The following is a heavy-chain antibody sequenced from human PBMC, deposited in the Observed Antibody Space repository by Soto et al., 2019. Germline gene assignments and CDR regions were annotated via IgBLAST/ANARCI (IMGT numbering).Heavy chain of an antibody. Sequence: QAQLVESGGGVVQPGRSLRLSCAASGFTFSAYGMHWLRQAPGKGLEWAAVVSYDGNAKYYADSVEGRFTISRDNSKNTLYLHMNSLRTDDTAVYYCAKEGGCNNWYFELWGRGTLVTASS. D-gene: IGHD6-19*01. CDR2: VSYDGNAK. J-gene: IGHJ2*01. V-gene: IGHV3-30*18. CDR1: GFTFSAYG. CDR3: AKEGGCNNWYFEL.